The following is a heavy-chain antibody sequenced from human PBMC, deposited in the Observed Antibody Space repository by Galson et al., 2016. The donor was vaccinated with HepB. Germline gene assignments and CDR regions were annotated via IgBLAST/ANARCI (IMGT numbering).Heavy chain of an antibody. D-gene: IGHD3-3*01. CDR2: IAPRDSYL. CDR3: ARHSITIFGMVTDAFDI. Sequence: QSGAEVKQPGESLRISCTGSGYTFRHYWISWVRQMPGKGLEWIGRIAPRDSYLNPRPPLPGTGTISVAQSISTADLQWSSLKATDTAMYYCARHSITIFGMVTDAFDIWGQGTMVTVSS. J-gene: IGHJ3*02. CDR1: GYTFRHYW. V-gene: IGHV5-10-1*01.